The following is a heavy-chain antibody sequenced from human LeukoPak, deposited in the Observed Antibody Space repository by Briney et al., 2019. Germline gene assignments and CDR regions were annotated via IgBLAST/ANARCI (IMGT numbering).Heavy chain of an antibody. CDR3: AKGSQGEYYDSSGSYYYYMDV. V-gene: IGHV3-48*03. Sequence: GGSLRPSCAASGFTFSSYEMHWVRQAPGKGLEWVSYISSSGSTIYYADSVKGRFTISRDNSKNTLYLQMNSLRAEDTAVYYCAKGSQGEYYDSSGSYYYYMDVWGKGTTVTVSS. CDR2: ISSSGSTI. D-gene: IGHD3-22*01. CDR1: GFTFSSYE. J-gene: IGHJ6*03.